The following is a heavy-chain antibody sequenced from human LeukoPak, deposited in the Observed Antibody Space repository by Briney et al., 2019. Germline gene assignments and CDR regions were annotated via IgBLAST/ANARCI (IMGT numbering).Heavy chain of an antibody. CDR2: IYHSGST. CDR3: ARGRTYRSSSWFDP. CDR1: GGSISSSNW. J-gene: IGHJ5*02. V-gene: IGHV4-4*02. Sequence: SGTLSLTCAVSGGSISSSNWWSWVRQPPGKGLEWIGEIYHSGSTNYNPSLKSRVTISVDTSKNQFSLKLSSVTTADTAVYYCARGRTYRSSSWFDPWGQGTLVTVSS. D-gene: IGHD6-6*01.